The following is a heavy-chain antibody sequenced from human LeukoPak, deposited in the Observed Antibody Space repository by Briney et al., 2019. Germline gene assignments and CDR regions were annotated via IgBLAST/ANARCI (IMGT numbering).Heavy chain of an antibody. D-gene: IGHD3-22*01. Sequence: GGSLRLSCAASGFTVSSNYMSWVRQAPGKGLEWVSAISGSGGSTYYADSVKGRFTISRDNSKNTLYLQMNSLRAEDTAVYYCAKTHLRGFYYYDGSGHRAYYFDYWGQGTLVTVSS. CDR2: ISGSGGST. CDR3: AKTHLRGFYYYDGSGHRAYYFDY. CDR1: GFTVSSNY. V-gene: IGHV3-23*01. J-gene: IGHJ4*02.